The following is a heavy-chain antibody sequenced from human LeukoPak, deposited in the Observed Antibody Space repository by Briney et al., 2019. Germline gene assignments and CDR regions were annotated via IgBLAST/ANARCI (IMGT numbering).Heavy chain of an antibody. CDR2: ISSSGSTI. V-gene: IGHV3-11*01. Sequence: GGSLRLSCAASGFTFSDYYMSWIRQAPGKGLEWVSYISSSGSTIYYADSVKGRFTISRDNAKNSLYLQMNSLRAEDTAVYYCAGDPDTATLFDIWGQGTMVTVSS. J-gene: IGHJ3*02. CDR3: AGDPDTATLFDI. CDR1: GFTFSDYY. D-gene: IGHD5-18*01.